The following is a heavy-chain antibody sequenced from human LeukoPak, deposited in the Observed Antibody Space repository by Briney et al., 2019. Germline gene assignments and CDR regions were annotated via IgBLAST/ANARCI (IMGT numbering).Heavy chain of an antibody. D-gene: IGHD3-22*01. J-gene: IGHJ3*02. Sequence: PSETLSLTCTVSGGSISSYYWSWIRQPPGKGLEWIGYIYYSGSTNYNPSLKSRVTISVDTSKNQFSLKLSSVTAADTAVYFCARGPYSYDSSGAFDIWGQGTMVTVSS. CDR1: GGSISSYY. V-gene: IGHV4-59*08. CDR2: IYYSGST. CDR3: ARGPYSYDSSGAFDI.